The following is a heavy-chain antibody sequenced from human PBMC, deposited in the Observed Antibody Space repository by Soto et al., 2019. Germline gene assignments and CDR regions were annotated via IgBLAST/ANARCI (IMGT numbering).Heavy chain of an antibody. Sequence: PGGSLRLSCAASGFTFSSYAMSWVRQAPGKGLEWVSAISGSGGSTYYADSVKGRFTISRDSSKSTVYLQMNSLRAEDTALYYCANAVAGNIWWYFDYWGPGTLVTVSS. CDR1: GFTFSSYA. CDR2: ISGSGGST. D-gene: IGHD6-19*01. V-gene: IGHV3-23*01. J-gene: IGHJ4*02. CDR3: ANAVAGNIWWYFDY.